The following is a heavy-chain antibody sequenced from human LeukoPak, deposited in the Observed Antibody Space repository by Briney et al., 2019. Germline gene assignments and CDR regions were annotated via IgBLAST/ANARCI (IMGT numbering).Heavy chain of an antibody. CDR1: GFTFSSYA. D-gene: IGHD3-3*01. CDR3: ANIPPVLRFLEWLPNNDAFDI. J-gene: IGHJ3*02. V-gene: IGHV3-23*01. Sequence: PGGSLRLSCAASGFTFSSYAMSWVRQAPGKGLEWVSAISGSGGSTYYADSVKGRFTISRDNSKNTLYLQMNSLRAEDTAAYYCANIPPVLRFLEWLPNNDAFDIWGQGTMVTVSS. CDR2: ISGSGGST.